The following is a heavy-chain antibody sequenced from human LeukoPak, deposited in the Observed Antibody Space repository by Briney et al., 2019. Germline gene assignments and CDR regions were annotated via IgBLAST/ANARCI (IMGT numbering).Heavy chain of an antibody. CDR3: ARLIGTTGY. CDR1: GYTFINYG. V-gene: IGHV1-18*01. J-gene: IGHJ4*02. Sequence: ASVKVSCKASGYTFINYGITWVRQAPGQGLEWMGWISAYNGHTNYAQKLQGRVTMTTDTSTSTAYMELIRLRSDDTAVYYCARLIGTTGYWGQGTLVTVSS. CDR2: ISAYNGHT. D-gene: IGHD1-1*01.